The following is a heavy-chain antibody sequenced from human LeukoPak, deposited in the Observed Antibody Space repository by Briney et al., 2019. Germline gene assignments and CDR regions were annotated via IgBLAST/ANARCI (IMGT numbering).Heavy chain of an antibody. D-gene: IGHD3-10*01. CDR2: ISAYNGNT. V-gene: IGHV1-18*04. CDR1: GYTFTGYY. CDR3: ARDWEVYYGSGSYYGY. J-gene: IGHJ4*02. Sequence: ASVKVSCKASGYTFTGYYMHWVRQAPGQGLEWMGWISAYNGNTNYAQKLQGRVTMTTDTSTSTAYMELRSLRSDDTAVYYCARDWEVYYGSGSYYGYWGQGTLVSVSS.